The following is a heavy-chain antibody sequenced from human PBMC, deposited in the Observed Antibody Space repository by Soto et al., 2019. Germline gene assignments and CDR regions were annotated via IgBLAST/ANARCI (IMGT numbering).Heavy chain of an antibody. J-gene: IGHJ4*02. CDR3: ARPVEMATISRSYLFY. CDR1: GGTFSNYA. D-gene: IGHD5-12*01. V-gene: IGHV1-69*01. CDR2: IIPLFGTA. Sequence: QVQLVQSGAEVKKPGSSVKVSCKASGGTFSNYAINWVRQAPGQGLEWMGGIIPLFGTANYAQKIQGRVTITADESTSTAYLDLSRLRSDDTDVYYCARPVEMATISRSYLFYWGQGTLVTVSS.